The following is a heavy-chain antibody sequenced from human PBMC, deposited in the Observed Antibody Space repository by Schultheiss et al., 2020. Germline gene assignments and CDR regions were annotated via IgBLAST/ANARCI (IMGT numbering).Heavy chain of an antibody. CDR1: GFTFGDYA. D-gene: IGHD3-10*01. Sequence: GGSLRLSCPASGFTFGDYAMNWVRQAPGKGLEWVGFIRSKAYGETTEYAASVKGRFTISRDNSKNTLYLQMNSLRAEDTAVYYCAREGFGELLFDYWGQGTLVTVSS. CDR2: IRSKAYGETT. J-gene: IGHJ4*02. CDR3: AREGFGELLFDY. V-gene: IGHV3-49*04.